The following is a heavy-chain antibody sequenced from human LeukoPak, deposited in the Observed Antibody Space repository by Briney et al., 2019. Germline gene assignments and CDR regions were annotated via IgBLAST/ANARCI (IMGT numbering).Heavy chain of an antibody. CDR3: ARDHKRQLVPRY. V-gene: IGHV4-39*07. CDR2: IYYSGST. CDR1: GGSTSSSSYY. J-gene: IGHJ4*02. D-gene: IGHD6-13*01. Sequence: SETLSLTCTVSGGSTSSSSYYWGWIRQPPVKGLEWIGSIYYSGSTYYNPSLKSRVTISVDTSKNQFSLKLSSVTAADTAVYYCARDHKRQLVPRYWGQGTLVTVSS.